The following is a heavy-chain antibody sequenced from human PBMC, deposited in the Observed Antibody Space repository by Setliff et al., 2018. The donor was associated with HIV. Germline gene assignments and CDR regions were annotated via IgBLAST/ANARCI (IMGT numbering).Heavy chain of an antibody. CDR3: ASVPMEYSGYNSDSGSYYYHYGLDV. V-gene: IGHV1-18*01. D-gene: IGHD5-12*01. CDR2: ISAYNGNT. J-gene: IGHJ6*02. Sequence: GASVKVSCKTSGGTLTNYVITWVRQAPGQGLEWMGWISAYNGNTNYAQKIQGRVTMTTDTSASTAYMELGSLRSEDTAVYYCASVPMEYSGYNSDSGSYYYHYGLDVWGQGTTVTVSS. CDR1: GGTLTNYV.